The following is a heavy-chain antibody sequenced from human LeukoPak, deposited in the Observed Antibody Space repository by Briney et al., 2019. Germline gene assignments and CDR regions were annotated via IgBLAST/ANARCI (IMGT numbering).Heavy chain of an antibody. Sequence: ASVTVSCKASGYTFTGYYLHWVGQAPGQGLEWMGCINPNTGGTKFAQKFQGRLTITSNTSISTAYTDLSSLRSYDTAIYYCTRGGYYVDYNYFDPWGQGTLVTVSS. CDR3: TRGGYYVDYNYFDP. V-gene: IGHV1-2*02. CDR1: GYTFTGYY. J-gene: IGHJ5*02. D-gene: IGHD2-15*01. CDR2: INPNTGGT.